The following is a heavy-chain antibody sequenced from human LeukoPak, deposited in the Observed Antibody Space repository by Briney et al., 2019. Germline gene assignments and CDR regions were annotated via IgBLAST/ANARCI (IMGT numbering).Heavy chain of an antibody. CDR3: ARVGSSGSYNEDY. V-gene: IGHV3-48*04. CDR1: VFPFSRYS. Sequence: GGSLRLSCTTSVFPFSRYSMNWVRQAPGKGLEWVSYITSSGDTIYYADSVKGRFTISRDNAKNSLYLQMNTLRAEDTAVYYCARVGSSGSYNEDYWGQGTLVTVSS. CDR2: ITSSGDTI. J-gene: IGHJ4*02. D-gene: IGHD1-26*01.